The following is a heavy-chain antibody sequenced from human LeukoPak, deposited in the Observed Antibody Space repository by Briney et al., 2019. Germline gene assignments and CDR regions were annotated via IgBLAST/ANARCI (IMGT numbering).Heavy chain of an antibody. V-gene: IGHV3-7*01. CDR3: ARGPLGYCSSTSCYRGYYFDY. CDR1: GFTFSSYW. D-gene: IGHD2-2*02. CDR2: IKQDGSEK. Sequence: GGSLRLSCAASGFTFSSYWMSWVRQAPGKGLEWVANIKQDGSEKYYVDSVKGRFTISRDNAKNSLDLQMNSLRAEDTAVYYCARGPLGYCSSTSCYRGYYFDYWGQGTLVTVSS. J-gene: IGHJ4*02.